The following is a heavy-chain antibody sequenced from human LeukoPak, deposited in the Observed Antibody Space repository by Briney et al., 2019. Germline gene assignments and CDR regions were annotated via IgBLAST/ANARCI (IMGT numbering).Heavy chain of an antibody. CDR2: ISAYSGNT. V-gene: IGHV1-18*01. CDR1: GYTFTSYG. Sequence: VASVKVSCKAFGYTFTSYGISWVRQAPGQGLEWMGWISAYSGNTNYAQKLQGRVTMTTDTSTSTSYMELRSLRSDDTAVYYCARDEYASSWYYFDYWGQGTLVTVSS. CDR3: ARDEYASSWYYFDY. J-gene: IGHJ4*02. D-gene: IGHD6-13*01.